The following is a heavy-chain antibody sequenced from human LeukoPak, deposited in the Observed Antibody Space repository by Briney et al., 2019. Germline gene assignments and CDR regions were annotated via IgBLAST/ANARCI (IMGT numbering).Heavy chain of an antibody. Sequence: ASETLSLTCTVSGGSISSYSWSWIRQPAGKGLEWIGRIYTSGSTNYNPSLKSRVTISVDTSKNQFSLKLSSVTAADTAVYYCARAVLTTSITMIVVVINAFDIWGQGTMVTVSS. CDR1: GGSISSYS. D-gene: IGHD3-22*01. CDR2: IYTSGST. V-gene: IGHV4-4*07. CDR3: ARAVLTTSITMIVVVINAFDI. J-gene: IGHJ3*02.